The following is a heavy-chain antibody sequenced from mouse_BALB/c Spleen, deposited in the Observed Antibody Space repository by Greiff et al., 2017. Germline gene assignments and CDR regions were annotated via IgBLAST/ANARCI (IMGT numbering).Heavy chain of an antibody. CDR2: ISYSGST. Sequence: DVQLVESGPGLVKPSQSLSLTCTVTGYSITSDYAWNWIRQFPGNKLEWMGYISYSGSTSYNPSLKSRISITRDTSKNQFFLQLNSVTTEDTATYYCAKGGSTMTPYYAMDYWGQGTSVTVSS. V-gene: IGHV3-2*02. J-gene: IGHJ4*01. CDR1: GYSITSDYA. CDR3: AKGGSTMTPYYAMDY. D-gene: IGHD2-4*01.